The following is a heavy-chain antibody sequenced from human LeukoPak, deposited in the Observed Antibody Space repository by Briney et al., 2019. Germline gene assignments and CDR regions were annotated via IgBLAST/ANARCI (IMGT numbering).Heavy chain of an antibody. CDR2: ILSSGST. V-gene: IGHV4-59*12. Sequence: SETLSLTCTVSSGSINNYYWSWIRQTPGKGLEWIGYILSSGSTNYNPSVKSRVTISVDTSKNQFSLKLSSVTAADTAVYYCARLARGAVAGYYFDYWGQGTLVTASS. CDR1: SGSINNYY. J-gene: IGHJ4*02. CDR3: ARLARGAVAGYYFDY. D-gene: IGHD6-19*01.